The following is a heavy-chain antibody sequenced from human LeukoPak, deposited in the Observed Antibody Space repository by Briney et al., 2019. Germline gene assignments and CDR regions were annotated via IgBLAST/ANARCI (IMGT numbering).Heavy chain of an antibody. Sequence: GGSLRLSCAASGFTVSSNYMSWVRQAPGKGLEWVSVIYSGGSTYYADSVKGRFTISRGNSKNTLYLQMNSLRAEDTAVYYCASLDPGDWFDPWGQGTLVTVSS. CDR1: GFTVSSNY. V-gene: IGHV3-53*01. D-gene: IGHD3-10*01. CDR2: IYSGGST. CDR3: ASLDPGDWFDP. J-gene: IGHJ5*02.